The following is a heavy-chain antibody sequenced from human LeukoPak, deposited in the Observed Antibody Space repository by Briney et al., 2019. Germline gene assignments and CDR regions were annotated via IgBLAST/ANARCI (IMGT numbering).Heavy chain of an antibody. Sequence: GGSLRLSCAASGFTFSSYAMSWVRQAPGKGLEWVSAISGSGGSTYYADSVKGRFTISRDNSKNTLYLQMNSLRAEDTAVYYCARTGDYYDSSGYYPDYWGQGTLVTVSS. CDR2: ISGSGGST. CDR1: GFTFSSYA. J-gene: IGHJ4*02. D-gene: IGHD3-22*01. CDR3: ARTGDYYDSSGYYPDY. V-gene: IGHV3-23*01.